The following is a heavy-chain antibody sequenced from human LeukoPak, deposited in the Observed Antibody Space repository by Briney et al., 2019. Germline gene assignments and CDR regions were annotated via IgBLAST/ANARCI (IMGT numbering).Heavy chain of an antibody. CDR1: GGSISSYY. V-gene: IGHV4-59*01. CDR2: IYYSGST. D-gene: IGHD3-22*01. J-gene: IGHJ4*02. Sequence: SETLSLTCTVSGGSISSYYWSWIRQPPGKGLEWIGYIYYSGSTNYNPSLKSRVTISVDTSKNQFSLKLSSVTAADTAVYYCARGPYYDSSGYHEDWGQGTLVTVSS. CDR3: ARGPYYDSSGYHED.